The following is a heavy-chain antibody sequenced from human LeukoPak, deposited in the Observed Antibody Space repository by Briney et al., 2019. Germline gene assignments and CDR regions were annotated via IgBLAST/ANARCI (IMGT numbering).Heavy chain of an antibody. CDR3: VKDFCRGGNCPFPFFDS. V-gene: IGHV3-23*01. J-gene: IGHJ4*02. CDR1: GFTFSSYG. Sequence: GGSLRLSCAASGFTFSSYGMSWVRQAPAKGLEWVSITVAGYSETHYADSVRGRFTISRDDSSNTLSLEMNRLRADDTGTYYCVKDFCRGGNCPFPFFDSWGQGTVVTVSS. CDR2: TVAGYSET. D-gene: IGHD4-23*01.